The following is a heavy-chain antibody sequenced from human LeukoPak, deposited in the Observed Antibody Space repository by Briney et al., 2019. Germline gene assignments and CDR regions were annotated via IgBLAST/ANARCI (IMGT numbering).Heavy chain of an antibody. D-gene: IGHD2-15*01. J-gene: IGHJ4*02. CDR3: AKVRCSGGSCYPYYFDY. V-gene: IGHV3-23*01. Sequence: GGSLRLSCAASGFTFSSYAMSWVRQAPGKGLEWVSAISGSGGSTYYADSVKGRFTISRDNSKNTLYLQMNSLRAEDTAVYYCAKVRCSGGSCYPYYFDYWGQGTLATVSS. CDR1: GFTFSSYA. CDR2: ISGSGGST.